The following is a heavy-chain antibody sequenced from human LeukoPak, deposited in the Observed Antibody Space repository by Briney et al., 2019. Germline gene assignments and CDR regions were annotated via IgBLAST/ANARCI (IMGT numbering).Heavy chain of an antibody. Sequence: SETLSLTCTFSSGSVSSGSYYWSWIRQPPGKGLEWIGHIYYSGSTDYNPSLKSRVTISVDTSKNQFSLKLSSVTAADTAVYYCARTPVLRYFDWLATLSQDAFDIWGQGTMVTVSS. D-gene: IGHD3-9*01. V-gene: IGHV4-61*01. CDR3: ARTPVLRYFDWLATLSQDAFDI. CDR1: SGSVSSGSYY. CDR2: IYYSGST. J-gene: IGHJ3*02.